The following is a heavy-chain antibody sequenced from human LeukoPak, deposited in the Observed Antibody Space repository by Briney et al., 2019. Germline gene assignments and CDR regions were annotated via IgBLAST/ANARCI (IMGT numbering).Heavy chain of an antibody. V-gene: IGHV3-33*06. CDR1: GFTFSSYG. Sequence: GRSLRLSCAASGFTFSSYGMHWVRQAPGKGLEWVAVIWYDGSNKYYADSVKGRFTISRDNSKNTLYLQMNSLRAEDTAVYYCAKDLHNSSWHYYFDYWGQGTLVTVSS. CDR2: IWYDGSNK. D-gene: IGHD6-13*01. J-gene: IGHJ4*02. CDR3: AKDLHNSSWHYYFDY.